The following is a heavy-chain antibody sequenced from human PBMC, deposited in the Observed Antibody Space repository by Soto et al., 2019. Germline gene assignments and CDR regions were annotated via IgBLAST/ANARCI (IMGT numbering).Heavy chain of an antibody. CDR3: ARDTYANFAY. CDR1: GYTFTAYY. J-gene: IGHJ4*02. D-gene: IGHD2-8*01. CDR2: VNPGNGTT. V-gene: IGHV1-2*02. Sequence: ASVKVSCKASGYTFTAYYMHWVRQAPGQGLEWMGWVNPGNGTTSFAQKFQGRVTMTRDTSISTAYMELSGLRSDDTAMYYCARDTYANFAYWGQGTLVTVSS.